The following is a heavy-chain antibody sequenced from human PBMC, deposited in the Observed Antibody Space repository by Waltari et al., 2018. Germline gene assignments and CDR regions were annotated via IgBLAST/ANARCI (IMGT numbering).Heavy chain of an antibody. CDR1: GGSIGTGDYS. Sequence: QLQLQESGSGLVKPSQTLSLTCAVSGGSIGTGDYSWSWIRQPPGKGLEWIGYIYHTGCAFYNPSLKGRVTITVDRSKNLFSLNLESVTAADTAVYFCARTGTTVTSVLYAMDVWGQGTTVTVTS. J-gene: IGHJ6*02. CDR3: ARTGTTVTSVLYAMDV. D-gene: IGHD4-17*01. CDR2: IYHTGCA. V-gene: IGHV4-30-2*01.